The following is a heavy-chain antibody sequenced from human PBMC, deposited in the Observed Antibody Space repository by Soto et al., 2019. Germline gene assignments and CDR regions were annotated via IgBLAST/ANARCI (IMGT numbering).Heavy chain of an antibody. V-gene: IGHV4-59*01. D-gene: IGHD5-18*01. Sequence: QVQLQESGPGLVKPSETLSLTCTVSGGSINGYYWTWLRQSPTNGLEWIGYFHFSGSTKYNPSLESRLTFSADASKNQSSLTLSSVTAADTAVYYWARASGYSYGYDDFFDNWGQGTLANVSS. J-gene: IGHJ4*01. CDR2: FHFSGST. CDR1: GGSINGYY. CDR3: ARASGYSYGYDDFFDN.